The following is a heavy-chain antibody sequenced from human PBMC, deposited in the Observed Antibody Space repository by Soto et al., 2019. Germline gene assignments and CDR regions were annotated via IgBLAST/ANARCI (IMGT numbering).Heavy chain of an antibody. CDR1: GFTFNNYA. Sequence: EVQLLESGGGFVQPGGSLRLSCAASGFTFNNYAMSWVRQAPGKGLEWVSTISGSGANTYYADSVKGRFTISRDNSKNTLYIQMTSLRAEDTAVYYCAKDYGSSRCFFDYWGQGTLVTVSS. CDR3: AKDYGSSRCFFDY. V-gene: IGHV3-23*01. J-gene: IGHJ4*02. CDR2: ISGSGANT. D-gene: IGHD6-19*01.